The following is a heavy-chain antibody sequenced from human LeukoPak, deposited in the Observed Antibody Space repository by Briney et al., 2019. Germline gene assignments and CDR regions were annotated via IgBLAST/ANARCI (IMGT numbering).Heavy chain of an antibody. CDR2: IYYSGTGSP. J-gene: IGHJ2*01. CDR3: ARDRSGWYVWYFDL. CDR1: GGSISNGSYF. D-gene: IGHD6-19*01. V-gene: IGHV4-39*07. Sequence: SETLSLTCTVSGGSISNGSYFWAWIRQPPGKGLEWIGSIYYSGTGSPYYSPSLKSRVSMSVDRSKNQFSLKLSSVTAADTAVYHCARDRSGWYVWYFDLWGRGTLVTVSS.